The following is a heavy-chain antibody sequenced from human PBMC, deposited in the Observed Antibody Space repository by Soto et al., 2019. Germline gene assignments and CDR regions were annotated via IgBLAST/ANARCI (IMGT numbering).Heavy chain of an antibody. J-gene: IGHJ5*02. CDR2: IYYSGST. CDR3: AIGSYDSSCYYSNWFDP. CDR1: GGSISSGGYY. V-gene: IGHV4-31*03. D-gene: IGHD3-22*01. Sequence: SETLSLTCTVSGGSISSGGYYWSWIRQHPGKGLEWIGYIYYSGSTYYNPSLKSRVTISVDTSKNQFSLKLSTVTAADTAVYYCAIGSYDSSCYYSNWFDPWGQGTLVTVSS.